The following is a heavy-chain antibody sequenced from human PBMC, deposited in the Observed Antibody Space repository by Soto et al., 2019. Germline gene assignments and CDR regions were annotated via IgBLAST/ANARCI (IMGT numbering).Heavy chain of an antibody. V-gene: IGHV1-69*02. J-gene: IGHJ5*02. D-gene: IGHD6-13*01. Sequence: QVQLVQSGAEVKKPGSSVKVSCKASGGTFSSYTISWVRQAPGQGLEWMGRIIPILGIANYAQKFQGRVTSTADKPTSTAYMEMSSLRSEDTAVYYCARALSTGYGFDPWGQGTLVTVSS. CDR2: IIPILGIA. CDR3: ARALSTGYGFDP. CDR1: GGTFSSYT.